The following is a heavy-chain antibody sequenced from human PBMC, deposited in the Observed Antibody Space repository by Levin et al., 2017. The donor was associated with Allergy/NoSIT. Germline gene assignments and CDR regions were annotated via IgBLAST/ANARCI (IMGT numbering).Heavy chain of an antibody. J-gene: IGHJ5*02. CDR3: ARGIAAPYNWFDP. CDR1: GGSISSYY. Sequence: SETLSLTCTVSGGSISSYYWSWIRQPPGKGLEWIGYIYYSGSTNYNPSLKSRVTISVDTSKNQFSLKLSSVTAADTAVYYCARGIAAPYNWFDPWGQGTLVTVSS. V-gene: IGHV4-59*01. CDR2: IYYSGST. D-gene: IGHD6-13*01.